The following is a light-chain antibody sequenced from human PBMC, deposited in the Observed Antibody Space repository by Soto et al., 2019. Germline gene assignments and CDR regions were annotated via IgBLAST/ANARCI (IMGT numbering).Light chain of an antibody. CDR3: AAWDDSLNGVL. Sequence: QSVLTQPPSASGTPGQRVTISCSGSISNIGSNTVNWYQQLPGTAPKLLIHSNNQRPSGVPDRFSGSKSGTSASLAISGLQSEDEADYYCAAWDDSLNGVLFGGGTKLTVL. J-gene: IGLJ2*01. V-gene: IGLV1-44*01. CDR2: SNN. CDR1: ISNIGSNT.